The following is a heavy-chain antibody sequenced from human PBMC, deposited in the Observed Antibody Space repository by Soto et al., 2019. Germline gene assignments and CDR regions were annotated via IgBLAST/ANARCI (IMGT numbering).Heavy chain of an antibody. D-gene: IGHD4-4*01. CDR1: GDSVSSNSAV. CDR3: VRLVGNSWLDH. CDR2: TYYRSQWHY. Sequence: QVQLQQSGPGLVKPSQTLSLTCAISGDSVSSNSAVWNWIRQSPSRGLEWLGRTYYRSQWHYEYEGFVQSRIRIDPATSKNRFSLQLNSVTPEDTAVYYCVRLVGNSWLDHWGQGTLVTVSS. J-gene: IGHJ4*02. V-gene: IGHV6-1*01.